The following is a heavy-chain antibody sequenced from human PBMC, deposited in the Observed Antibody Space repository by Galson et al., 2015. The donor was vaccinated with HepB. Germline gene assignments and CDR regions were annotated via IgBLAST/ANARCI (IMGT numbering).Heavy chain of an antibody. CDR3: ARDHPSSWYGYYYYGMDV. V-gene: IGHV6-1*01. D-gene: IGHD6-13*01. J-gene: IGHJ6*02. CDR2: TYYRSKWYN. Sequence: CAISGDSVSSNSAAWNWIRQSPSRGLEWLGRTYYRSKWYNDYAVSVKSRITINPDTSKNQFSLQLNSVTPEDTAVYYCARDHPSSWYGYYYYGMDVWGQGTTVTVSS. CDR1: GDSVSSNSAA.